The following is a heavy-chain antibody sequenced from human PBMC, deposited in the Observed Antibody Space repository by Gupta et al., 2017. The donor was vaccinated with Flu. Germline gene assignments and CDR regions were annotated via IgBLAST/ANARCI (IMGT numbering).Heavy chain of an antibody. Sequence: QVQLVQSGAELKKPGASVQVSCKVSGHIFTDFSIHWVRRSPGKGLEWMGGLDPEDGKTIYAQSFQGRLKLTEGTPAGMAYMELSSLRSEDTAIYYCTTVAYQLPVLTTVEYFQYWGQGTLVTVSS. CDR1: GHIFTDFS. D-gene: IGHD3-9*01. CDR2: LDPEDGKT. V-gene: IGHV1-24*01. CDR3: TTVAYQLPVLTTVEYFQY. J-gene: IGHJ1*01.